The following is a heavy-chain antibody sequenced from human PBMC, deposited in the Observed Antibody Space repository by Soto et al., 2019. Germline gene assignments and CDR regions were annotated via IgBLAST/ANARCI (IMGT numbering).Heavy chain of an antibody. D-gene: IGHD1-1*01. Sequence: EVHLEESGGGLVQPGGSLRLSCAASGFTFSAYWMNWVRQAPGKGLEWVVNINEDGSEYNDVASVKGRFTISRDNAKNSLFLQMNALRVEDTAVYYCARTGDGHHDFLDYWGQGILVSVSS. CDR1: GFTFSAYW. V-gene: IGHV3-7*01. CDR3: ARTGDGHHDFLDY. CDR2: INEDGSEY. J-gene: IGHJ4*02.